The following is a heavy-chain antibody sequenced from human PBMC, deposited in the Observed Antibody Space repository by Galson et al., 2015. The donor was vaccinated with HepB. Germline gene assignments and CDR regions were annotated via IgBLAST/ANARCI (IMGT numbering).Heavy chain of an antibody. Sequence: ELMGGIIPILRIANYAQKFQGRVTITADKSTSTGYMELSSLTSEDTAVYYCARGSTVVTPVSNSYNYYMDVWGKGTTVTVSS. D-gene: IGHD4-23*01. V-gene: IGHV1-69*10. J-gene: IGHJ6*03. CDR2: IIPILRIA. CDR3: ARGSTVVTPVSNSYNYYMDV.